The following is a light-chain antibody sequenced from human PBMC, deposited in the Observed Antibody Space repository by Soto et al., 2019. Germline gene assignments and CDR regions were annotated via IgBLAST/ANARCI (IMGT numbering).Light chain of an antibody. Sequence: IVLTQSPATLSLSPGERATLSCRASQSVSSYLAWYQQKPGQAPRLLIYDASNRATGIPARFSGSGSGTDFTLTISSLEPEDFGVYYCQQYGSSPRTFGQGTKVDIK. V-gene: IGKV3-11*01. J-gene: IGKJ1*01. CDR1: QSVSSY. CDR3: QQYGSSPRT. CDR2: DAS.